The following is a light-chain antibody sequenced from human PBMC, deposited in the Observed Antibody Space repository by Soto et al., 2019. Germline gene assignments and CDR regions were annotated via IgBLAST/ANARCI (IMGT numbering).Light chain of an antibody. CDR2: GAS. CDR3: QQHVTSPLA. V-gene: IGKV3-20*01. J-gene: IGKJ1*01. CDR1: QRVSSSF. Sequence: EIALTQSPGTLSLSPGERATLSCRASQRVSSSFLAWYQQKPGQAPRLVIYGASNRATGLPDRFSGSGSGTHFTLTISRLEPEDFSVYYCQQHVTSPLAFGHGTKV.